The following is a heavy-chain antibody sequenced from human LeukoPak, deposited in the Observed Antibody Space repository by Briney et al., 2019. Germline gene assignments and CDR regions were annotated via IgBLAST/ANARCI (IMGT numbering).Heavy chain of an antibody. CDR2: INHSGST. J-gene: IGHJ6*03. CDR3: ARSRSVVVPAAIRTNYYYYMDV. CDR1: GGSFSGYY. Sequence: SETLSLTCAVYGGSFSGYYWSWIRQPPGKGLEWIGEINHSGSTNYNPSLKSRVTISVDTSKNQFSLKLSSVTAADTAVYYCARSRSVVVPAAIRTNYYYYMDVWGNGTTVTVSS. D-gene: IGHD2-2*02. V-gene: IGHV4-34*01.